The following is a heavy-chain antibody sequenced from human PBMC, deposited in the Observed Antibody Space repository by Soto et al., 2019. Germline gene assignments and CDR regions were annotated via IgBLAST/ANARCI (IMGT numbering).Heavy chain of an antibody. D-gene: IGHD1-26*01. CDR1: GGTFDNFI. CDR3: VRIGPYSSARSLSSGRDV. V-gene: IGHV1-69*01. Sequence: QVQLVQSGAEVKEPGSSVRVSCKASGGTFDNFIMNWVRQTPGRGLEWMGGIVPMLGTTTYAKKFKGRVTIAATGSTSTMSREVMSLRSPYTSIYYWVRIGPYSSARSLSSGRDVWCQGT. CDR2: IVPMLGTT. J-gene: IGHJ6*01.